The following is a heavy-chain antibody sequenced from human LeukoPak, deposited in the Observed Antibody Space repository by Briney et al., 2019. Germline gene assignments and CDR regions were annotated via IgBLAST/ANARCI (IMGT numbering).Heavy chain of an antibody. V-gene: IGHV3-74*01. D-gene: IGHD3-16*01. CDR1: GFAFSSYW. CDR2: INSDGSST. J-gene: IGHJ6*02. Sequence: GGSLRLSCAASGFAFSSYWMHWVRQAPGKGLVWVSRINSDGSSTTYADSVKGRFTISRDNAKNSLYLQMNSLRAEDTAVYYCARALNDYVWGSSYYGMDVWGQGTTVTVSS. CDR3: ARALNDYVWGSSYYGMDV.